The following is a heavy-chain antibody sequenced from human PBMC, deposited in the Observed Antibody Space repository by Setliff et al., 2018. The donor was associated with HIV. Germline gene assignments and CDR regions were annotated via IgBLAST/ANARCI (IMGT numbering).Heavy chain of an antibody. CDR2: IFSTGST. J-gene: IGHJ6*03. V-gene: IGHV4-61*01. CDR3: VRGYCSSTTCYDDYDYMDV. Sequence: SETLSLTCPVSGYSISSGYYWGWIRQPPGKGLEWIAYIFSTGSTNYNPSLKSRVTISVDTSKHQFFLTLSSVTAADTAVYYCVRGYCSSTTCYDDYDYMDVWGKGSTVTVSS. D-gene: IGHD2-2*01. CDR1: GYSISSGYY.